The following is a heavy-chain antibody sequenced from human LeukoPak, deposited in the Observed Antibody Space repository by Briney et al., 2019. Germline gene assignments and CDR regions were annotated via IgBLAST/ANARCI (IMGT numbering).Heavy chain of an antibody. D-gene: IGHD3-16*01. V-gene: IGHV1-69*04. J-gene: IGHJ4*02. Sequence: SVKVSCKASGGTFSSYPISGVRQAGGPGLEWMGRIIPILGIANYAQKFQGRVTITADKSTSTAYMELSSLRSEDTAVYYCARGLTAHHGGTYWGQGTLVTVSS. CDR1: GGTFSSYP. CDR2: IIPILGIA. CDR3: ARGLTAHHGGTY.